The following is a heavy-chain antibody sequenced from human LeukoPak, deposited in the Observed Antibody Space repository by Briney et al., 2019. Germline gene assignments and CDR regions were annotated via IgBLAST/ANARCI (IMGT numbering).Heavy chain of an antibody. Sequence: PGGSLRLSCAASGFTFSSYAMSWVRQAPGKGLEWVSAISGSSVNSYYADSVKGRFTISRDSSRNTLYLQMNSLRVEDTAVYYCAAMSDFWTGSLDYWGQGILVTVSS. D-gene: IGHD3/OR15-3a*01. CDR1: GFTFSSYA. V-gene: IGHV3-23*01. CDR3: AAMSDFWTGSLDY. J-gene: IGHJ4*02. CDR2: ISGSSVNS.